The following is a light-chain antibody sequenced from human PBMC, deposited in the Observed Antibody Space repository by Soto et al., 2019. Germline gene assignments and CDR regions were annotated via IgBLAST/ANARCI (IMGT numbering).Light chain of an antibody. V-gene: IGLV1-40*01. J-gene: IGLJ1*01. CDR3: QSYDSSLSGYV. Sequence: SVLTQPPSVSGAPGQRVTISCTGSSSNIGAGYDVHWYQQLPGTPPKLLIYGNTNRPSGVPDRFSGSKSGTSASLAITGLQAEDEADYYCQSYDSSLSGYVFGTGTKVTVL. CDR2: GNT. CDR1: SSNIGAGYD.